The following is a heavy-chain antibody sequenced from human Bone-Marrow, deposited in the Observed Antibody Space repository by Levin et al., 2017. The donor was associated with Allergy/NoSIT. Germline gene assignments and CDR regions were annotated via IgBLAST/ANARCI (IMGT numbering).Heavy chain of an antibody. V-gene: IGHV3-33*01. CDR3: ARGLGLPDAFDI. D-gene: IGHD4-11*01. Sequence: PGGSLRLSCAASGFTFSSYGMHWVRQAPGKGLEWVAVIWYDGSNKYYADSVKGRFTISRDNSKNTLYLQMNSLRAEDTAVYYCARGLGLPDAFDIWGQGTMVTVSS. CDR1: GFTFSSYG. CDR2: IWYDGSNK. J-gene: IGHJ3*02.